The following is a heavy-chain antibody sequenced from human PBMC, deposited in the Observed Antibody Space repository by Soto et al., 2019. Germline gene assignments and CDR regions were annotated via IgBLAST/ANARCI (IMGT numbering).Heavy chain of an antibody. J-gene: IGHJ6*02. CDR1: GGTFSSYA. V-gene: IGHV1-69*18. D-gene: IGHD3-3*01. Sequence: QVQLVQSGAEVKKPGSWVKVSCKASGGTFSSYAISWVRQAPGQGLEWLGNIIPIFGTANYAQKFQGRVTITADESTSTAYMELSSLRSEDTAVYYCARTERNDDFWSGYPNYYYYGMDVWGQGTTVTVSS. CDR3: ARTERNDDFWSGYPNYYYYGMDV. CDR2: IIPIFGTA.